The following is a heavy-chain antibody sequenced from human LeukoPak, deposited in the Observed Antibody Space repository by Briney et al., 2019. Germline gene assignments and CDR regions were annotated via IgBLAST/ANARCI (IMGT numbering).Heavy chain of an antibody. Sequence: GRSLRLSCAASGFTFDDYAMHWVRQAPGKGLEWVSGISWNSGSIGYADSVKGRFTISRDNAKNSLYLQMNSLRAEDTAVYYCARDSRSCRSSDCRGDAFDIWGQGTMVTVSS. V-gene: IGHV3-9*01. CDR1: GFTFDDYA. J-gene: IGHJ3*02. D-gene: IGHD6-25*01. CDR2: ISWNSGSI. CDR3: ARDSRSCRSSDCRGDAFDI.